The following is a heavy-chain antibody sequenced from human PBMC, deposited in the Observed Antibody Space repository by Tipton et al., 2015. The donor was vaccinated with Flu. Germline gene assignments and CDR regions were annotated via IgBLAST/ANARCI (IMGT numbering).Heavy chain of an antibody. Sequence: SLRLSCAASGFTLTDYWMSWVRQAPGKGLEWVANIKQDGSEKYYVDSVKGRFTISRDNAKNSLSLQMNNLRSEDTAVYYCARAMDVWGKGTTVTVSS. J-gene: IGHJ6*03. CDR3: ARAMDV. CDR1: GFTLTDYW. V-gene: IGHV3-7*03. CDR2: IKQDGSEK.